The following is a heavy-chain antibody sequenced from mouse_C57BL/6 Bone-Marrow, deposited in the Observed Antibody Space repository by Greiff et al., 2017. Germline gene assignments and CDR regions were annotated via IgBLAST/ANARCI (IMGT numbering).Heavy chain of an antibody. D-gene: IGHD2-9*01. CDR3: ERSYYGYDGAWFAY. CDR2: IHPNSGST. J-gene: IGHJ3*01. V-gene: IGHV1-64*01. Sequence: QVQLKQPGAELVKPGASVKLSCKASGYTFTSYWMHWVKQRPGQGLEWIGMIHPNSGSTNYNEKFKSKATLTVDKSSSTAYMQLSSLTSEDSAVYYCERSYYGYDGAWFAYWGQGTLVTVSA. CDR1: GYTFTSYW.